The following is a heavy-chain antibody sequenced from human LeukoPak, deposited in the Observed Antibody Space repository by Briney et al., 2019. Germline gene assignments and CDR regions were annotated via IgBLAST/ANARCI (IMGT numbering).Heavy chain of an antibody. J-gene: IGHJ4*02. D-gene: IGHD3-16*01. Sequence: ASVKVSCKASGYTFNRHGISWARQAPGQGLEWMGWISAYNGDTKYAQKFQGRVTLTIDTSTSTAYMELRSLRSDDTAMYYCATEYVRTHYFDWWGQGTLVTVSS. CDR3: ATEYVRTHYFDW. V-gene: IGHV1-18*01. CDR2: ISAYNGDT. CDR1: GYTFNRHG.